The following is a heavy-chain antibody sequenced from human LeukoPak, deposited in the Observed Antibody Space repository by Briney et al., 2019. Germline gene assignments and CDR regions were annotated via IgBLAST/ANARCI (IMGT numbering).Heavy chain of an antibody. V-gene: IGHV3-23*01. CDR1: GFTFRNYG. CDR3: AKRGIAAADSFDF. D-gene: IGHD6-13*01. Sequence: GGSLRLSCAASGFTFRNYGMSWVRQAPGKGLEGVSAISGSGSTYYADSVKGRFTISRDNSKNTLYLQMNSLRAEDTAVYYCAKRGIAAADSFDFWGQGALVTVSS. J-gene: IGHJ4*02. CDR2: ISGSGST.